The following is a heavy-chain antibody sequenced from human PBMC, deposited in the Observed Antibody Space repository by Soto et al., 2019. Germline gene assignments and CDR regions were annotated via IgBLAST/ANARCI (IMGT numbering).Heavy chain of an antibody. CDR2: INIGSGNT. Sequence: QVQLVQSGAEEKKPGASVKLSCKASGYAFSSYAIHWVRQAPGQSLEWMGWINIGSGNTAYSQNFQDRISITRDTTASTVSMDLSSLRSEDTAVYYCVRDGGDCGYRLIYYYYFGLDVWGQGTTVSVSS. D-gene: IGHD2-21*02. CDR3: VRDGGDCGYRLIYYYYFGLDV. V-gene: IGHV1-3*05. CDR1: GYAFSSYA. J-gene: IGHJ6*02.